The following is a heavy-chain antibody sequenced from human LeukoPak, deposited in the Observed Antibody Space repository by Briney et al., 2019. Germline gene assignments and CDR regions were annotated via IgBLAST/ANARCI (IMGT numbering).Heavy chain of an antibody. CDR3: ARHDSSGPYNAFDI. J-gene: IGHJ3*02. D-gene: IGHD3-22*01. CDR2: IYTSGST. V-gene: IGHV4-61*02. Sequence: SQTLSLTCTVSGGSISSRNYYWSWIRQPAGKGLEWIGRIYTSGSTNYNPSLKSRVTISVDTSKNQFSLKLSSVTAADTAVYYCARHDSSGPYNAFDIWGQGTMVTVSS. CDR1: GGSISSRNYY.